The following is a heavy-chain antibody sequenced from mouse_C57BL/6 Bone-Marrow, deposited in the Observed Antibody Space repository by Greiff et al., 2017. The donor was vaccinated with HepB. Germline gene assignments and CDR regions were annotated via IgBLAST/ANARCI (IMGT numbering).Heavy chain of an antibody. V-gene: IGHV1-50*01. CDR1: GYTFTSYW. CDR2: SDPSDSYT. D-gene: IGHD3-3*01. Sequence: QVQLQQPGAELVKPGASVKLSCKASGYTFTSYWMQWVKQRPGQGLEWIGESDPSDSYTNYNQKFKGKATLTVDTSSSTAYMQLSSLTSEDSAVYYCASGADRFAYWGQGTLVTVSA. J-gene: IGHJ3*01. CDR3: ASGADRFAY.